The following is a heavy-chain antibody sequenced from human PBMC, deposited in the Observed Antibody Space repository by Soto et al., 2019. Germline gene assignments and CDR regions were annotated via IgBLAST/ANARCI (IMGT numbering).Heavy chain of an antibody. CDR3: ARVPLTIFGVVIKGFDI. J-gene: IGHJ3*02. Sequence: SETLSLTCTVSGGSISSYYWSWIRQPPGKGLEWIGYIYYSGSTNYNPSLKSRVTISVDTSKNQFSLKLSSVTAADTAVYYCARVPLTIFGVVIKGFDIWGQGTMVTVSS. D-gene: IGHD3-3*01. V-gene: IGHV4-59*01. CDR2: IYYSGST. CDR1: GGSISSYY.